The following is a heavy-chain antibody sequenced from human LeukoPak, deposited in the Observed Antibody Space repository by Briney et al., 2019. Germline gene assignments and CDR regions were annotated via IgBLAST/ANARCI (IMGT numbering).Heavy chain of an antibody. CDR1: GFTFSSYS. V-gene: IGHV3-48*04. CDR2: ISISSITM. D-gene: IGHD1-7*01. CDR3: VRDEGNYDPFDV. Sequence: GGSLRLSCAASGFTFSSYSMIWVRQAPGKGLEWVSYISISSITMYYADSVKGRFTISRDDAQNSLYLQMNSLRAEDTAVYYCVRDEGNYDPFDVWGQGTMVTVSS. J-gene: IGHJ3*01.